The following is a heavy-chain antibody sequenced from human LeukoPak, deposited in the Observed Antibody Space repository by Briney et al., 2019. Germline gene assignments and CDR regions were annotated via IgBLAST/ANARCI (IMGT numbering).Heavy chain of an antibody. J-gene: IGHJ4*02. V-gene: IGHV3-7*01. D-gene: IGHD6-6*01. Sequence: GGSLRLSCTASGFTFSDYWMTWVRQAPGKGPEWVANIKQDGSQRYYVDSVRGRITISRDNAKNSLFLQMNGLRAEDTAVYYCARRGGSSSRRSPIDYWGQGTLVTVSS. CDR3: ARRGGSSSRRSPIDY. CDR2: IKQDGSQR. CDR1: GFTFSDYW.